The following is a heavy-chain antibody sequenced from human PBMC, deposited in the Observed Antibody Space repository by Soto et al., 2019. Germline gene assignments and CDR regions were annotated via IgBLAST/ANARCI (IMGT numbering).Heavy chain of an antibody. J-gene: IGHJ4*02. V-gene: IGHV4-34*01. CDR1: GGSFSGYY. CDR3: ARDPGY. Sequence: SETLSLTCAVYGGSFSGYYWTWIRQPPGKGLEWIGYIYHSGSTYYNPSLKSRVTISVDRSKNQFSLKLSSVTAADTAVYYCARDPGYWGQGTLVTVSS. CDR2: IYHSGST.